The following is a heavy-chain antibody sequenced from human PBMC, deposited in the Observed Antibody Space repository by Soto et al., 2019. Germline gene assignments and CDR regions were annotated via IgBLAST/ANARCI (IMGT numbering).Heavy chain of an antibody. CDR2: IYYTGST. V-gene: IGHV4-31*03. CDR1: GASIRSGGYY. Sequence: SETLSLTCSVSGASIRSGGYYWSWLRQSPGKGLEWIGHIYYTGSTFYSPSLKSRLTISLDTSKNQFSLDLGSVTAADTAMYYCARIEMASIKWGRGTLVTVSS. J-gene: IGHJ4*02. CDR3: ARIEMASIK.